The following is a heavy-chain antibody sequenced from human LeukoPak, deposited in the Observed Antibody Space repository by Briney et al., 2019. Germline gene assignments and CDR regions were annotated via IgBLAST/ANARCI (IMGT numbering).Heavy chain of an antibody. J-gene: IGHJ4*02. CDR1: GFTLRSYA. Sequence: PGGSLRLSCVASGFTLRSYAMIWVRQAPGKGLEWVSSSGDNGSTYYTDSVKGRFTISRDNSKNTLFLQMDSLRAEDTAVYYCAKLIGGFSVYWGQGTLVTVSS. CDR2: SGDNGST. CDR3: AKLIGGFSVY. D-gene: IGHD3-10*01. V-gene: IGHV3-23*01.